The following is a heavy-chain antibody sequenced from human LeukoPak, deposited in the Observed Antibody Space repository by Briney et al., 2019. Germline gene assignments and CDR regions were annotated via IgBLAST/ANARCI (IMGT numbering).Heavy chain of an antibody. CDR3: AREGYDILTGYYCYYCMDV. D-gene: IGHD3-9*01. CDR1: GGSISSYY. J-gene: IGHJ6*03. Sequence: SETLSLTCTVSGGSISSYYWSWIRQPPGEGLEWIGYIYYSGTTYYNPSLKSRVTISVDTSKHQFSLKLSSVTAADTAVYYCAREGYDILTGYYCYYCMDVWGKGTTVTVAS. CDR2: IYYSGTT. V-gene: IGHV4-59*01.